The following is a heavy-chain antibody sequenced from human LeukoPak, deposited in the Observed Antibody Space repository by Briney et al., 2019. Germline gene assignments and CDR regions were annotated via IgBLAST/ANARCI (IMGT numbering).Heavy chain of an antibody. CDR3: ARRYSSSWYVGFFDP. J-gene: IGHJ5*02. CDR2: IYYSGST. V-gene: IGHV4-59*08. Sequence: SETLSLTCTVSGASIRNYYWSWIRQAPGKGLEWIGYIYYSGSTNYNPSLESRVAMSVDTSKNQFSLRLSSVTAADTAIYYCARRYSSSWYVGFFDPWGQGTLVTVSS. D-gene: IGHD6-13*01. CDR1: GASIRNYY.